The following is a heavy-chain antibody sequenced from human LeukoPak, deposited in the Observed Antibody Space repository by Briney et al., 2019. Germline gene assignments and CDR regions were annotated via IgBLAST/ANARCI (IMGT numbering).Heavy chain of an antibody. CDR3: ARDASNWSAFDS. J-gene: IGHJ5*01. D-gene: IGHD1-20*01. CDR2: INPNSGVT. Sequence: ASVKVSCKASGYTFSGYSMHWVRQAPGQGLEWMGRINPNSGVTYYAQKFQGRITMTSDTSITTAYMELSSLTSDDTATYYCARDASNWSAFDSWGQGTLVIVSS. V-gene: IGHV1-2*06. CDR1: GYTFSGYS.